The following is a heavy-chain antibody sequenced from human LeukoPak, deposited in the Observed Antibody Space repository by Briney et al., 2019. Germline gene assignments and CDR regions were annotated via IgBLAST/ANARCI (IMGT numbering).Heavy chain of an antibody. CDR3: AGLRSTVAWASFDY. V-gene: IGHV4-59*08. CDR2: SYFSGNP. Sequence: SETLSLTCIVSGSISSYYWTWIRQPPGKGLEWIGHSYFSGNPNYNPSLKSRVTISVDPPKNQFSLKLTSVTAADTAVYYCAGLRSTVAWASFDYWGQGILVTVSS. CDR1: GSISSYY. D-gene: IGHD4-23*01. J-gene: IGHJ4*02.